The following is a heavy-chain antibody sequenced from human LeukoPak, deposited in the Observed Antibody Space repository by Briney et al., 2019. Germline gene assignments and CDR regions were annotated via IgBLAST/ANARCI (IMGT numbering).Heavy chain of an antibody. CDR1: GFTFSSYG. V-gene: IGHV3-23*01. J-gene: IGHJ3*02. D-gene: IGHD5-24*01. CDR2: ISGSGGST. Sequence: GGSLILSCAASGFTFSSYGMSWVRQAPGKGLEWVSAISGSGGSTYYADSVKGRFTISRDHSKNTVSLQMNSLRPEDTAVYYCARDQFDGDAFDIWGQGTMVTVSS. CDR3: ARDQFDGDAFDI.